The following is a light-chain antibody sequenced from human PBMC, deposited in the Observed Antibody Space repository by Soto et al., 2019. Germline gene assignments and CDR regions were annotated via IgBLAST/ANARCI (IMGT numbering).Light chain of an antibody. Sequence: PGETATLSCRASESLSPHSIAWYQQKPGQAPRLLIYGASMRATGIPDRFSGSGSGTDFTLTISRLEPEDFAVYYCQQYGSSPRTFGQGTKVDIK. CDR2: GAS. CDR3: QQYGSSPRT. CDR1: ESLSPHS. J-gene: IGKJ1*01. V-gene: IGKV3-20*01.